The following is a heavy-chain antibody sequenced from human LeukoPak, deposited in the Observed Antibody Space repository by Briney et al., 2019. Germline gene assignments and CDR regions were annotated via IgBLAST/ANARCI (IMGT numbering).Heavy chain of an antibody. CDR2: ISSSGSTI. V-gene: IGHV3-48*03. CDR3: ASYIVGPTLDY. J-gene: IGHJ4*02. CDR1: GFTFSSYE. Sequence: GGSLRLSCAASGFTFSSYEMNWVRQAPGKGLEWVSYISSSGSTIYYADSVKGRFTISRDNAKNSLYLQMNSLRAEDTAVYFCASYIVGPTLDYWGQGTLVTVSS. D-gene: IGHD1-26*01.